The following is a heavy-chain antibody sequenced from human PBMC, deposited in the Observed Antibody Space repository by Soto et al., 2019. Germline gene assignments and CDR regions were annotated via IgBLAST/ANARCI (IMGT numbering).Heavy chain of an antibody. CDR3: AKSLSTAVNYGLDV. CDR1: GFTFSDNA. D-gene: IGHD2-2*01. V-gene: IGHV3-23*01. Sequence: EVQLLESGGGLVQPGGSLRLSCGASGFTFSDNAMTWVRQAPGKGLEWVSSISDDGDSTYYADSVKGRFAVSRDNSKNTLFLHMNSLGAEDTAVYYCAKSLSTAVNYGLDVWGQGTSATVSS. CDR2: ISDDGDST. J-gene: IGHJ6*02.